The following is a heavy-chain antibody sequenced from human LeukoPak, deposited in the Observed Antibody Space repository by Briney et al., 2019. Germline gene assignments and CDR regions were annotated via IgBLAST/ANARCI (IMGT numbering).Heavy chain of an antibody. CDR1: GGSFSGYY. CDR3: ARAGFALAPHRGTPFDY. J-gene: IGHJ4*02. Sequence: SETLSLTCAVYGGSFSGYYWSWLRQPPGKGLEWVGEINHSGSTNYNPSLKSRVTISVDTSKNPFSLKLTSVSAADTAVYYCARAGFALAPHRGTPFDYWGQGTLVTVSS. CDR2: INHSGST. D-gene: IGHD6-6*01. V-gene: IGHV4-34*01.